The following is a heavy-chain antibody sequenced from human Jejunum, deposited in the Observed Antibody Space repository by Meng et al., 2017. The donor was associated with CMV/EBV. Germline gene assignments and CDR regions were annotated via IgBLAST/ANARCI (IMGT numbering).Heavy chain of an antibody. CDR3: ARVVLYYYGMDV. D-gene: IGHD6-6*01. V-gene: IGHV4-61*01. J-gene: IGHJ6*02. CDR2: IYYSGDT. CDR1: GDSVRSGSYF. Sequence: SGDSVRSGSYFWSWIRQPPGKGLESIGYIYYSGDTSYNPSLKSRATISVDRSKNQFSLRLRSVTAADTAVYYCARVVLYYYGMDVWGHGTTVTVSS.